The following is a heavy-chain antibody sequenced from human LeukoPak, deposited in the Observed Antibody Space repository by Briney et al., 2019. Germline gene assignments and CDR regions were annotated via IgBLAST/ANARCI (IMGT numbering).Heavy chain of an antibody. CDR1: GYGFTSYW. J-gene: IGHJ4*02. D-gene: IGHD2-2*01. CDR2: IYPADSDT. CDR3: ARSRYCTTTSCRHFDY. Sequence: GAALKISCKGSGYGFTSYWIGWVRPMPGKGLEWMGIIYPADSDTRYSPSFQGQVTISADKSISTANLQWSSLKASDTAMYYCARSRYCTTTSCRHFDYWGQGTLVTVSS. V-gene: IGHV5-51*01.